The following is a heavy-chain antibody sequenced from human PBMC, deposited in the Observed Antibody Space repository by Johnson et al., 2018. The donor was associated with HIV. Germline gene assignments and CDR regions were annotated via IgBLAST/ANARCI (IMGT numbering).Heavy chain of an antibody. CDR3: VRGGAVAPSSGFDM. CDR1: RFPSRTSW. Sequence: VQLVESGGGLVQPGASSLLPCPASRFPSRTSWMSWARQAPGKGAGWVAYINQLGVEKHDVAHVKGRFTISRDNATNSLFLQMNIVRDEDTAVYYRVRGGAVAPSSGFDMWGLGTLVTVSS. J-gene: IGHJ3*02. CDR2: INQLGVEK. V-gene: IGHV3-7*05. D-gene: IGHD6-19*01.